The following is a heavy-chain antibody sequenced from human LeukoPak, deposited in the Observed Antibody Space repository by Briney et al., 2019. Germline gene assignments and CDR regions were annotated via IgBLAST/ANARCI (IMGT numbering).Heavy chain of an antibody. J-gene: IGHJ4*02. CDR2: ISGSGGST. CDR1: GFTFSSYA. CDR3: AKDRSGITMVRGVFGGY. D-gene: IGHD3-10*01. Sequence: GGPLRLSCAASGFTFSSYAMSWVRQAPGKGLEWVSAISGSGGSTYYADSVKGRFTIPRDNSKNTLYLQMNSLRAEDTAVYYCAKDRSGITMVRGVFGGYWGQGTLVTVSS. V-gene: IGHV3-23*01.